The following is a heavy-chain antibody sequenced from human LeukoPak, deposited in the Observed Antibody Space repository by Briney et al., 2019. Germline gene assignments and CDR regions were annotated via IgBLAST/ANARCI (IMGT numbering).Heavy chain of an antibody. D-gene: IGHD6-13*01. CDR2: IYYSGST. Sequence: LRLSCAASGFTFDDYAMHWVRQAPGKGLEWIGYIYYSGSTNYNPSLKSRVTISVDTSKNQFSLKLSSVTAADTAVYYCAVTGIAAAEFDYWGQGTLVTVSS. CDR3: AVTGIAAAEFDY. J-gene: IGHJ4*02. CDR1: GFTFDDYA. V-gene: IGHV4-59*01.